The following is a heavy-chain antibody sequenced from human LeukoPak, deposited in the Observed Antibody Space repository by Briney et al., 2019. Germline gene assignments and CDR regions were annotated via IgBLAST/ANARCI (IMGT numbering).Heavy chain of an antibody. V-gene: IGHV4-59*08. Sequence: PSETLSLTCSVSGGSVSSDYWAWLRQPPGKGPEWIGNIYHSGYAKYNPSFKSRVTISVDTSKSQCSLQLTSVTAADTAVYYCARHNIASDGARLFDFWGRGTLVAVSS. CDR3: ARHNIASDGARLFDF. CDR2: IYHSGYA. CDR1: GGSVSSDY. J-gene: IGHJ4*02. D-gene: IGHD4-17*01.